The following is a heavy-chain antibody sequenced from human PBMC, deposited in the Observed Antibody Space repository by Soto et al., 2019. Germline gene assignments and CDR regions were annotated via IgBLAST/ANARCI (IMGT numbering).Heavy chain of an antibody. CDR1: GGSISSYY. Sequence: QVQLQESGPGPVKPSETLSLTCTVSGGSISSYYWNWIRQPPGKGLEWIGYIYYSGSTNYNPSLKSRVTISVDTSKNQFSLKLSSVTAADTAVYYCARRYGAAADFWGQGILVTVSS. CDR2: IYYSGST. D-gene: IGHD6-13*01. V-gene: IGHV4-59*08. CDR3: ARRYGAAADF. J-gene: IGHJ4*02.